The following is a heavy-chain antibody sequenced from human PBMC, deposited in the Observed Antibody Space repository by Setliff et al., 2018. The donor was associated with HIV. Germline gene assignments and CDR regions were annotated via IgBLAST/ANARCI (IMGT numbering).Heavy chain of an antibody. CDR3: ARHSGLGGYYSPFDY. CDR2: IYSNGNT. J-gene: IGHJ4*02. CDR1: GGSMSSFY. V-gene: IGHV4-4*09. D-gene: IGHD3-22*01. Sequence: SETLSLTCTVSGGSMSSFYWNWFRQPPGKGLQWIGYIYSNGNTKYNPSLESRVSISGDTSKSQFSLTLSSVTAADTAVYYCARHSGLGGYYSPFDYWGPGTLVTVSS.